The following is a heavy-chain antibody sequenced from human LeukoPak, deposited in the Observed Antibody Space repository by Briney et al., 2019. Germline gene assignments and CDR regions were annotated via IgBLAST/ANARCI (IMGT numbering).Heavy chain of an antibody. V-gene: IGHV4-34*01. CDR2: INHSGST. Sequence: SETLSLTCNVSGASMSNYYWVWIRQPPGKGLEWIGEINHSGSTNYNPSLKSRVTISVDTSKNQFSLKLSSVTAADTAVYYCARGGYDFWSGYYHWGQGTLVTVSS. D-gene: IGHD3-3*01. CDR3: ARGGYDFWSGYYH. CDR1: GASMSNYY. J-gene: IGHJ4*02.